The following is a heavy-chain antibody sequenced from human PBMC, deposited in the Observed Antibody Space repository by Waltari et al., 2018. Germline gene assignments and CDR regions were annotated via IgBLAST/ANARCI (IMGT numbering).Heavy chain of an antibody. D-gene: IGHD2-15*01. CDR3: ARPGRVGGGSLMGLDY. J-gene: IGHJ4*02. Sequence: QLQLQESGPGLVKPSETLSITCSVSGGSISSTSYYWGWIRPPPGKGLEWIGSFSYDANTYYNPSLKSRITISVDTSKNQFSLQLRSVTAADTAIYYCARPGRVGGGSLMGLDYWGQGTLVTVSS. V-gene: IGHV4-39*01. CDR2: FSYDANT. CDR1: GGSISSTSYY.